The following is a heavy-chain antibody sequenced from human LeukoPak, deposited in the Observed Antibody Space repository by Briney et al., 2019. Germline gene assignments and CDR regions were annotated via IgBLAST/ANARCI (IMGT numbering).Heavy chain of an antibody. Sequence: GGSLRLSCAASGFTFSRYGMHWVRQAPGKGLEWVAFIRYDGSYKYYADSVKGRFTISRDNSKNTLYLQMNSLRAEDTAVYYCAKDQYCGGDCFYTSYWGQGTLVTVSS. D-gene: IGHD2-21*02. V-gene: IGHV3-30*02. CDR1: GFTFSRYG. CDR3: AKDQYCGGDCFYTSY. J-gene: IGHJ4*02. CDR2: IRYDGSYK.